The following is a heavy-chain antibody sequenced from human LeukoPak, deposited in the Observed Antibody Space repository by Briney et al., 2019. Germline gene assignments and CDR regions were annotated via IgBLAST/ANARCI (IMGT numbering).Heavy chain of an antibody. CDR1: GGSISSGDYY. CDR2: IYYSGST. J-gene: IGHJ6*02. Sequence: SETLSLTCTVSGGSISSGDYYWSWIRQPPGKGLEWIGYIYYSGSTYYNPSLKSRVTISVDTSKNQFSLRLSSVTAADTAVYYCARVPVSGATHYGMDVWGQGTTVTVSS. CDR3: ARVPVSGATHYGMDV. D-gene: IGHD1-26*01. V-gene: IGHV4-30-4*01.